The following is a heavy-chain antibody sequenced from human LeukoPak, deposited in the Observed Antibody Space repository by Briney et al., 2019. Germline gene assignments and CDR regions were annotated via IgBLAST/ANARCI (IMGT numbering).Heavy chain of an antibody. CDR3: ARMRWYNWNDLQYYYYYYMDV. D-gene: IGHD1-20*01. Sequence: PSQTLSLTCTVSGGSISSGSYYWSWIRQPAGKGLGWIGRIYTSGSTNYNPSLKSRVTISVDTSKNQFSLKLSSVTAADTAVYYCARMRWYNWNDLQYYYYYYMDVWGKGTTVTVSS. CDR2: IYTSGST. CDR1: GGSISSGSYY. J-gene: IGHJ6*03. V-gene: IGHV4-61*02.